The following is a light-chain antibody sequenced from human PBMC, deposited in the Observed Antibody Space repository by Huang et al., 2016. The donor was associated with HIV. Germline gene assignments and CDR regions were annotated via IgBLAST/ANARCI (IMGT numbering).Light chain of an antibody. CDR2: GAS. V-gene: IGKV3-20*01. CDR3: QQYGSSPRT. CDR1: QSVTNNY. J-gene: IGKJ3*01. Sequence: EIVLTQFPGTLSLSPGERATLSCRASQSVTNNYLAWYQQRRGQAPRLLLYGASSRATGIPYRFCGSGSGTDFTFIISRLEPEDFAVYYCQQYGSSPRTFGPGTKVDV.